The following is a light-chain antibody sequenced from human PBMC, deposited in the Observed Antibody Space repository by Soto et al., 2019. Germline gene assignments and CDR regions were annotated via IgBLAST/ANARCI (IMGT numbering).Light chain of an antibody. CDR3: QQGPT. CDR1: QSISSY. Sequence: DIPMTQSPSSLSASVGDRVTITCRASQSISSYLNWYQQKPGKAPKLLIYAASSLQSGVPSRFSGSGSGTDFTLTISSLQPEDFATYYCQQGPTFGQGTRLEIK. CDR2: AAS. J-gene: IGKJ5*01. V-gene: IGKV1-39*01.